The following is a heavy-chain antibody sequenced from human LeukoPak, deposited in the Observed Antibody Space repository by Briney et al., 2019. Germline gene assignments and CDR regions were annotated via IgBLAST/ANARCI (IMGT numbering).Heavy chain of an antibody. CDR3: ASLITMIVAASGTYYFDH. CDR2: IKQDGSEK. Sequence: GGSLRLSCAASGFTFSSYWMSWVRQAPGKGLEWVANIKQDGSEKYYVDSVKGRFTISRDNAKNSLYLQMNSLRAEDTAVYYCASLITMIVAASGTYYFDHWGQGTLVTVSS. J-gene: IGHJ4*02. V-gene: IGHV3-7*01. D-gene: IGHD3-22*01. CDR1: GFTFSSYW.